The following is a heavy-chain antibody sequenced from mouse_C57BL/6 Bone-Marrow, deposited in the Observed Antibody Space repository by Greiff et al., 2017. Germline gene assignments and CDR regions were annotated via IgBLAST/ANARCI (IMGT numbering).Heavy chain of an antibody. Sequence: VKLVESGAELAKPGASVKLSCKASGYTFTSYWMHWVKQRPGPGLEWIGYINPSSGYTKYNQKLKDKATLTADKASSTAYMQLRSLTYEDSAVYYCARRLYYEYYYAMDYWGQGTSVTVSS. D-gene: IGHD2-4*01. CDR2: INPSSGYT. J-gene: IGHJ4*01. CDR3: ARRLYYEYYYAMDY. V-gene: IGHV1-7*01. CDR1: GYTFTSYW.